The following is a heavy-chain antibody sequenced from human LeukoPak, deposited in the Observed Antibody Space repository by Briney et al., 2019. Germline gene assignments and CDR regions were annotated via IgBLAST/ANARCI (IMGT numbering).Heavy chain of an antibody. CDR1: GFTFSSYG. D-gene: IGHD2-15*01. CDR3: AKDAFYCSGGSCYLYYYYYMDV. Sequence: GGSLRLSCAASGFTFSSYGMHWVRQAPGKGLEWVAFIRYDGSNKHYADSVKGRFTISRDNSKNTLSLQMSNLRAEDTAVYYCAKDAFYCSGGSCYLYYYYYMDVWGKGTTVTISS. CDR2: IRYDGSNK. V-gene: IGHV3-30*02. J-gene: IGHJ6*03.